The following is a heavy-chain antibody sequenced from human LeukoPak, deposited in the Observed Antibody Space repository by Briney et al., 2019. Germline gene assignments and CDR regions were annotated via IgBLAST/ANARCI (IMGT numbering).Heavy chain of an antibody. CDR3: AKDPRYFDWELPLEFDY. V-gene: IGHV3-23*01. CDR2: ISGSGGST. D-gene: IGHD3-9*01. Sequence: PGGSLRLSCAASGFTLSSYAMSWVRQAPGKGLEWVSAISGSGGSTYYADSVKGRFTISRDNSENTLYLQMNSLRAEDTAVYYCAKDPRYFDWELPLEFDYWGQGTLVTVSS. CDR1: GFTLSSYA. J-gene: IGHJ4*02.